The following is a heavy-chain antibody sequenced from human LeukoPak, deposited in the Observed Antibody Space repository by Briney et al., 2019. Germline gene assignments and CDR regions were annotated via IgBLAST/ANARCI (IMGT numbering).Heavy chain of an antibody. CDR1: GFIFDDYA. Sequence: QSGGSLRLSCAASGFIFDDYAMHWVRQAPGKGLEWVSGISWNSGSKGYADSVKGRFTISRDNAKNSLYLQMNSLRAEDTALYYCAKDTSIAVAGFFDYWGQGTLVTVSS. J-gene: IGHJ4*02. V-gene: IGHV3-9*01. CDR2: ISWNSGSK. D-gene: IGHD6-19*01. CDR3: AKDTSIAVAGFFDY.